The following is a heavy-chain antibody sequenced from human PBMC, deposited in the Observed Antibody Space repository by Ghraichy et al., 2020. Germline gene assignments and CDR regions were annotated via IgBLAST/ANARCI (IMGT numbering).Heavy chain of an antibody. D-gene: IGHD2-15*01. CDR2: TYYRSKWYH. J-gene: IGHJ6*03. CDR3: ARDRNPGGGFYYMDV. V-gene: IGHV6-1*01. Sequence: SQTLSLTCAVSGDSVSTNSAAWSWIRQSPSRGLEWLGKTYYRSKWYHDYAVSLKSRITINADIPKNQFSLQLNSVTPEDTAVYYCARDRNPGGGFYYMDVWGKGTTVIVSS. CDR1: GDSVSTNSAA.